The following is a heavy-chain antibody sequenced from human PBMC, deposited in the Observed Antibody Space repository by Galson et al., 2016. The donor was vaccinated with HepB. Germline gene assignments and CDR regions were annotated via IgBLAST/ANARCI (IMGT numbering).Heavy chain of an antibody. CDR2: ITGADADT. Sequence: SLRLSCAATGFTLRTYAVSWVRQGPGKGLEWVSGITGADADTYYADAVKGRFTISRDNAKNTVYLQMNSLGVEDTAVYFCVGRGYNYGIQIKWGQGTLVTVSS. CDR3: VGRGYNYGIQIK. V-gene: IGHV3-23*01. J-gene: IGHJ4*02. D-gene: IGHD5-18*01. CDR1: GFTLRTYA.